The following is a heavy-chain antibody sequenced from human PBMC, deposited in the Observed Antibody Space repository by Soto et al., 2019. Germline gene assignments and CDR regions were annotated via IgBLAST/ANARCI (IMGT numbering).Heavy chain of an antibody. V-gene: IGHV3-23*01. CDR1: GFTFSNYA. J-gene: IGHJ3*01. CDR3: AKARPSGGYYYVEAFDV. Sequence: PGGSLRLSCSASGFTFSNYAMSWVRQSPGKGLEWVSGVSSTGTSPYYAGSVQGRFTISRDNSKNMFYLQMKSLRAEDTAIYYCAKARPSGGYYYVEAFDVWDQGTMVTVSS. D-gene: IGHD3-22*01. CDR2: VSSTGTSP.